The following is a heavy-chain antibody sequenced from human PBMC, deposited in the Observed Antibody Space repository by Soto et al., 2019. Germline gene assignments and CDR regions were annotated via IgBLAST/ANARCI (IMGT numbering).Heavy chain of an antibody. V-gene: IGHV1-69*13. Sequence: SVKVSCKASGGTFSSYAISWVRQAPGQGLEWMGGIIPIFGTANYAQKFQGRVTITADESTSTAYMELSSLRSEDTAVYYCARAGGASNVGDIVATIWENWFDPWGQGXLVTVYS. D-gene: IGHD5-12*01. CDR1: GGTFSSYA. J-gene: IGHJ5*02. CDR3: ARAGGASNVGDIVATIWENWFDP. CDR2: IIPIFGTA.